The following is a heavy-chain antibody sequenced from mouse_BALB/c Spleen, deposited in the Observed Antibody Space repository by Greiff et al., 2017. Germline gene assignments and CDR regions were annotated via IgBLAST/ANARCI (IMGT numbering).Heavy chain of an antibody. D-gene: IGHD2-4*01. CDR3: ARGDDYGPFAY. J-gene: IGHJ3*01. CDR2: IYPYNGGT. CDR1: GYTFTDYN. V-gene: IGHV1S29*02. Sequence: EVKLQQSGPELVKPGASVKISCKASGYTFTDYNMHWVKQSHGKSLEWIGYIYPYNGGTGYNQKFKSKATLTVDNSSSTAYMELRSLTSEDSAVYYCARGDDYGPFAYWGQGTLVTVS.